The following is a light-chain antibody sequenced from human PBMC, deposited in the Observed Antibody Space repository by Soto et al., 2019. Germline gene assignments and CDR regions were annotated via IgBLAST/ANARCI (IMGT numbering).Light chain of an antibody. CDR3: CSYAGSSNNYV. J-gene: IGLJ1*01. Sequence: QSALTQPASVSGSPGQSITISCTGTSSDVGSYNLVSWYQQHPGKAPKLMIYEGSKRPSGVSNRFSGSKSGNTASLTISGIQAEDDADYYCCSYAGSSNNYVCGTGTKLTVL. CDR2: EGS. V-gene: IGLV2-23*01. CDR1: SSDVGSYNL.